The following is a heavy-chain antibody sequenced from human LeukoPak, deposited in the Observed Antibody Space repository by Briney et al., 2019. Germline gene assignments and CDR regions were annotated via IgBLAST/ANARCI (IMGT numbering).Heavy chain of an antibody. Sequence: SETLSLTCTVSGGSIHSYWSWIRQPAGKGLEWIGRISGSGTITYNPALQSRLTISIDTSKNQFSLKLSSVTAADTAVYYCARHNDDYGDSAEYFQHWGQGTLVTVSS. V-gene: IGHV4-4*07. J-gene: IGHJ1*01. CDR3: ARHNDDYGDSAEYFQH. D-gene: IGHD4-17*01. CDR1: GGSIHSY. CDR2: ISGSGTI.